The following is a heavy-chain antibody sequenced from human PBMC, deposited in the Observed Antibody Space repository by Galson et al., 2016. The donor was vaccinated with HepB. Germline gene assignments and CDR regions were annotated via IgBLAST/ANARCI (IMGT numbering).Heavy chain of an antibody. J-gene: IGHJ4*02. D-gene: IGHD6-13*01. V-gene: IGHV3-23*01. CDR3: AKGIYLAAAGIGADC. Sequence: SLRLSCAASGFSFSTYAMTWVRQAPGKGLEWVSTISGKTGATYYADSVKGRFTISRDDSKTTLFLAMESLRAEDTALYYCAKGIYLAAAGIGADCWGQGTLVTVSP. CDR2: ISGKTGAT. CDR1: GFSFSTYA.